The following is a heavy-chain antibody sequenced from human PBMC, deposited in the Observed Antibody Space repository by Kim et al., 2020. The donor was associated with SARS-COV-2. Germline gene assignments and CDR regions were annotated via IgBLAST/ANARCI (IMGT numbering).Heavy chain of an antibody. J-gene: IGHJ4*02. D-gene: IGHD6-13*01. CDR2: N. CDR3: TRHSSSAGGY. Sequence: NAYAASIEGRFTISRDDSKNTAYLQMNSLKTEDTAVYYCTRHSSSAGGYWGQGTLVTVSS. V-gene: IGHV3-73*01.